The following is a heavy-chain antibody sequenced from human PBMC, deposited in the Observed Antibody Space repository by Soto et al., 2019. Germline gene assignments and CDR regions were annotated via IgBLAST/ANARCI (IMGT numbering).Heavy chain of an antibody. CDR2: INAGNGNT. CDR1: GYTFTSYA. CDR3: AREPTVITYHMLFPTGDARDI. Sequence: QVQLVQSGAEVKKPGASVKVSCKASGYTFTSYAMHWVRQAPGQRLEWMGWINAGNGNTKYSQKFQGRVTITRNTDASTAYMELSSLRSEDTTVYYCAREPTVITYHMLFPTGDARDIWGQETIDTVSS. V-gene: IGHV1-3*01. D-gene: IGHD2-2*01. J-gene: IGHJ3*02.